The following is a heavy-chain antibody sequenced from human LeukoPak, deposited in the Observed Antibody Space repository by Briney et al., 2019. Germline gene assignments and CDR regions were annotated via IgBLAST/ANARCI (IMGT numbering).Heavy chain of an antibody. J-gene: IGHJ4*02. Sequence: GGSLRLSCSASGFTFSRFTMHWVRQTPGEGLEWLSSITGSGAHIYYANSVKGRFIISRDNAKNSMSLQMNSLRVEDTAVYYCAVQSIADRFDYWGQGTLVTVSS. CDR3: AVQSIADRFDY. V-gene: IGHV3-21*01. CDR2: ITGSGAHI. D-gene: IGHD6-6*01. CDR1: GFTFSRFT.